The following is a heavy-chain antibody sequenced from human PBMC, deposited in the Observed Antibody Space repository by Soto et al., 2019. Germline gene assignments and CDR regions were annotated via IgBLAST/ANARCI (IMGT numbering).Heavy chain of an antibody. CDR1: GGSIGSSPCY. CDR2: IYYSGST. CDR3: ARDNYGDTYYFDY. D-gene: IGHD4-17*01. Sequence: PSETLSLTCTVSGGSIGSSPCYWSWVRQPPGKGLEWIGYIYYSGSTYYNPSLKSRVTISVDTSKNQFSLKLSSVTATDTAVYYCARDNYGDTYYFDYWGQGTLVTVSS. J-gene: IGHJ4*02. V-gene: IGHV4-30-4*01.